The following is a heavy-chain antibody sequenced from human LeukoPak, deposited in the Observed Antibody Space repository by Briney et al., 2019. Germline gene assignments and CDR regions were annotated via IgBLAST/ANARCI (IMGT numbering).Heavy chain of an antibody. Sequence: SETLSLTCSVSGGSISTCSCYWGWIRQPPGKGLEWIGSIYYSGTTYYNPSLKSRVTISVDTSKNQFSLKMSSVTAADTALYYCARLVWFGELQHSFDYWGQGTLVTVSS. CDR3: ARLVWFGELQHSFDY. D-gene: IGHD3-10*01. CDR2: IYYSGTT. CDR1: GGSISTCSCY. J-gene: IGHJ4*02. V-gene: IGHV4-39*07.